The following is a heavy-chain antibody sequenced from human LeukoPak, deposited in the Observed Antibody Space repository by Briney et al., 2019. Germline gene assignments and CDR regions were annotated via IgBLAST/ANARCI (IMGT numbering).Heavy chain of an antibody. D-gene: IGHD5-12*01. J-gene: IGHJ5*02. V-gene: IGHV4-31*03. CDR3: ATAEYRGYDENNWFDR. CDR2: IHYSGGS. CDR1: GGSISSGGYY. Sequence: SQTLSLTCTVSGGSISSGGYYWSWLGQHPGKGLEWLGYIHYSGGSNHNPSLKSRVAISVDSSKNQSSLDLSSVTAADTAVYYCATAEYRGYDENNWFDRWGQGTLVTVSS.